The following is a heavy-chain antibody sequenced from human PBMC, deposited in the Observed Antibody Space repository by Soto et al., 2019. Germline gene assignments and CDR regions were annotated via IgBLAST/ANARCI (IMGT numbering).Heavy chain of an antibody. V-gene: IGHV3-15*01. J-gene: IGHJ6*02. Sequence: EVQLVASGGGLVKPGGSLRLSCAGSKVTAWMSWVRQAPGKGLQWVGRIKSKAAGETTDYAEPVQGRFTISRDDSKDMVYLEMNSLKIEGTAVYSFGDLDGSFFGMDVWGQGTTVTVSS. CDR3: GDLDGSFFGMDV. D-gene: IGHD3-10*01. CDR2: IKSKAAGETT. CDR1: KVTAW.